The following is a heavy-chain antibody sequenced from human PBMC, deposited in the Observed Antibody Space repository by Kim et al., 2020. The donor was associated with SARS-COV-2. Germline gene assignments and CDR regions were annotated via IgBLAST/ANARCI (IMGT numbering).Heavy chain of an antibody. D-gene: IGHD3-16*02. Sequence: GGSLRLSCAATGFTFSDYYMSWIRQAPGKGLEWVSYISSSSSYTNYADSVKGRFTISRDNAKNSLYLQMNSLRAEDTAVYYCARVSRELSLYLDYWGQGTLVTVSS. V-gene: IGHV3-11*03. CDR3: ARVSRELSLYLDY. CDR2: ISSSSSYT. J-gene: IGHJ4*02. CDR1: GFTFSDYY.